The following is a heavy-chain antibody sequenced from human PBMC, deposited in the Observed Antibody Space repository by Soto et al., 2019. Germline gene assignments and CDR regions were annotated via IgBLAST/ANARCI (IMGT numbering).Heavy chain of an antibody. Sequence: GGSLRLSCAASGFTFSSYGMHWVRQAPGKGLEWVAVIWYDGSNKYYADSVKGRFTISRDNSKNTLYLQMNSLRAEDTAVYYCARDTDVDTAMVTGPPSGYWGQGTLVTVSS. CDR1: GFTFSSYG. V-gene: IGHV3-33*01. CDR3: ARDTDVDTAMVTGPPSGY. D-gene: IGHD5-18*01. CDR2: IWYDGSNK. J-gene: IGHJ4*02.